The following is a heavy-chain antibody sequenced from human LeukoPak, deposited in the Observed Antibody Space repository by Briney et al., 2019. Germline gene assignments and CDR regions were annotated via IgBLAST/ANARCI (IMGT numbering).Heavy chain of an antibody. Sequence: ASVKVSCKASGYSFIYYDMHWVRQAPGQGIEWMGWINPKSGGTNYAQKFQDRVTMTTDTSISTAYMELSRLTSDDTAVYYCAPATMTFDYWGQGTLVTVSS. CDR3: APATMTFDY. V-gene: IGHV1-2*02. CDR2: INPKSGGT. D-gene: IGHD5-24*01. CDR1: GYSFIYYD. J-gene: IGHJ4*02.